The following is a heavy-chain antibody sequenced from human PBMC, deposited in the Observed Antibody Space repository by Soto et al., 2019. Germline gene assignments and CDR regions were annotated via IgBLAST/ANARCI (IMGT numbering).Heavy chain of an antibody. V-gene: IGHV4-39*01. CDR3: ATYDILTGSPPFDY. CDR1: GGSISSSSYY. D-gene: IGHD3-9*01. Sequence: SETLSLTCTVSGGSISSSSYYWGWIRQPPGKGLERIGSIYNSGSTYYNTSLKSQVTISVDTSKNQFSLKLSSVTAADTAVYYCATYDILTGSPPFDYWGQGTLVTVSS. J-gene: IGHJ4*02. CDR2: IYNSGST.